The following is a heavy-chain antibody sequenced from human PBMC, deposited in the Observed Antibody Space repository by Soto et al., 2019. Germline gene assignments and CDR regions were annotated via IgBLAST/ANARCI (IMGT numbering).Heavy chain of an antibody. J-gene: IGHJ4*02. CDR3: ARGDGYSSSSNPYYFDY. V-gene: IGHV4-34*01. Sequence: HVQLQQWGAGLLKPSETLSLTCAVYGGSFSGYYWSWIRQPPGKGLEWLGEINHSGSTNYNPSLKSRVTIAVDTSKNQFSLKLSSVTAADTAVYYCARGDGYSSSSNPYYFDYWGQGTLVTVSS. CDR2: INHSGST. D-gene: IGHD6-6*01. CDR1: GGSFSGYY.